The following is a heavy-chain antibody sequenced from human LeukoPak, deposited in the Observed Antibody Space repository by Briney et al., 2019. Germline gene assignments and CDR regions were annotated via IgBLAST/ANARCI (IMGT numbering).Heavy chain of an antibody. CDR1: GGSISSGSYY. D-gene: IGHD5-24*01. V-gene: IGHV4-61*02. J-gene: IGHJ3*02. Sequence: SETLSLTCTVSGGSISSGSYYWSWIRQPAGKGLEWIGRIYTSGSTNYNPSLKSRVTISVDTSKNQFSLKLSSVTAADTAVYYCARRGDGYNLGYAFDIWGQGTMVTVSS. CDR3: ARRGDGYNLGYAFDI. CDR2: IYTSGST.